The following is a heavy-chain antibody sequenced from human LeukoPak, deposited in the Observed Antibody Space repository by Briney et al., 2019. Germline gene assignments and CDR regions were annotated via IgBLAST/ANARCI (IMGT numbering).Heavy chain of an antibody. V-gene: IGHV4-59*01. D-gene: IGHD4-23*01. CDR2: IYYSGST. CDR3: ARVSGNSRGYGMDV. Sequence: SETLSLTCTVSGGSISSYYWSWIRQPPGKGLEWIGYIYYSGSTNYNPSLKSRVTISVDTSKNQFPLKLSSVTAADTAVYYCARVSGNSRGYGMDVWGQGTTVTVSS. CDR1: GGSISSYY. J-gene: IGHJ6*02.